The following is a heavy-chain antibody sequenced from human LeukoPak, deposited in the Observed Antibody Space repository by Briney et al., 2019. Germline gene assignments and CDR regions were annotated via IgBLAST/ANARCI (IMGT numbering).Heavy chain of an antibody. V-gene: IGHV4-34*01. CDR1: GGSFSGYY. CDR3: ARLNRRYCGGGSCYSYYLDY. Sequence: PSETLSLTCAVYGGSFSGYYWSWIRQPPGKGLEWIGEINHSGSTNYNPSLKSRVTISVDTSKNQFSLKLSSVTAADTAVYYCARLNRRYCGGGSCYSYYLDYWGQGTLVTVSS. CDR2: INHSGST. D-gene: IGHD2-15*01. J-gene: IGHJ4*02.